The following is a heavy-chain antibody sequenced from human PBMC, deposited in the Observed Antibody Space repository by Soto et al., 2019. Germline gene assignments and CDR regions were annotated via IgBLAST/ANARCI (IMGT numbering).Heavy chain of an antibody. Sequence: EVQLLESGGGLVQPGGSLRLSCAASGFTFSSYAMSWVRQAPGKGLEWVSAISGSGGSTYYADSVKGRFTISRDNSKNTLYLQMNSLRAEDTTVYYCAKDSITMVRGVMCYDMDVWGQGTTVTVSS. D-gene: IGHD3-10*01. CDR1: GFTFSSYA. CDR2: ISGSGGST. V-gene: IGHV3-23*01. J-gene: IGHJ6*02. CDR3: AKDSITMVRGVMCYDMDV.